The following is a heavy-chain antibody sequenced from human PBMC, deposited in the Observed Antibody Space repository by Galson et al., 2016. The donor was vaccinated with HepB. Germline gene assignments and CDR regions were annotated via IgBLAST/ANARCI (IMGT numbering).Heavy chain of an antibody. CDR1: GCTFTNYG. V-gene: IGHV1-18*01. J-gene: IGHJ5*02. CDR2: ISAKNNNT. D-gene: IGHD1-20*01. CDR3: ARGAPPCITGILCWFDP. Sequence: SVKVSCKASGCTFTNYGITWVRQAPGQGLEWMGWISAKNNNTIYAQRLQGRFTMTTDTSTNTAYMELRSLRSDDTALYYCARGAPPCITGILCWFDPWGQGTLVTVSS.